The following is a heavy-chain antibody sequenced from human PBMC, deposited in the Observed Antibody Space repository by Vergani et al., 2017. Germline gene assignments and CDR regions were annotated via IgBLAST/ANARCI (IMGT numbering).Heavy chain of an antibody. CDR2: IYASGNT. Sequence: QVQLQESGPGLVKPSGTLSLTCSVSGYSISSGYYWGWIRQPPGKGLEWIGSIYASGNTYYNPSLKSRVTISGDTSKNQFSLKLNSVTAADTAVYYCARGSRAEGGSGPDKWGQGTLVTVSS. V-gene: IGHV4-38-2*02. CDR3: ARGSRAEGGSGPDK. J-gene: IGHJ4*02. CDR1: GYSISSGYY. D-gene: IGHD6-13*01.